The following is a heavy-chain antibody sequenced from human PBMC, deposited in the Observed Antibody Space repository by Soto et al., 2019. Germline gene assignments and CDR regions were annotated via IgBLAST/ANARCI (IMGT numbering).Heavy chain of an antibody. Sequence: GSLRLSCAASGFTVSSNYMSWVRQAPGKGLEWVSVICSGGSTYYADSVKGRFTISRDNSKNTLYLQMNSLRAEDTAVYYCASGRYSSGWAPFDYWGQGTLVTVSS. J-gene: IGHJ4*02. V-gene: IGHV3-53*01. CDR2: ICSGGST. CDR1: GFTVSSNY. D-gene: IGHD6-19*01. CDR3: ASGRYSSGWAPFDY.